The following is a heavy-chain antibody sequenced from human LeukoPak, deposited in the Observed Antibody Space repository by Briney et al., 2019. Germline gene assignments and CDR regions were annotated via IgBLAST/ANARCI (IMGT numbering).Heavy chain of an antibody. J-gene: IGHJ4*02. Sequence: GEPLKISCKGSGYSFTSYWIGWVRQMPGKGLEWMGVIYPGDSDTRYSPSFQGQVTISADKSISTAYLQWSSLKASDTAMYYCARRKYDSSGYYLDYFDYWGQGTLVTVSS. D-gene: IGHD3-22*01. CDR3: ARRKYDSSGYYLDYFDY. CDR2: IYPGDSDT. CDR1: GYSFTSYW. V-gene: IGHV5-51*01.